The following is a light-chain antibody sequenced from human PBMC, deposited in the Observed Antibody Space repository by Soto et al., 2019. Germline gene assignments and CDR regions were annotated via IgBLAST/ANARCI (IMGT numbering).Light chain of an antibody. V-gene: IGKV1-27*01. CDR2: AAS. Sequence: GDRVTITCRASQDITDYLACYQQKPGQVPDLLIYAASTLQSGVPSRFSGSGSGTDFTLTITGLQPEDVATYYCQNYNSAPWTFGQGTRLEIK. J-gene: IGKJ5*01. CDR3: QNYNSAPWT. CDR1: QDITDY.